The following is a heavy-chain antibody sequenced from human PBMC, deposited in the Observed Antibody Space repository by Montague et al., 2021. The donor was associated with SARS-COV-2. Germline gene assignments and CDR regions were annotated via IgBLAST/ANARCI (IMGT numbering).Heavy chain of an antibody. CDR3: AKGLPLSVTGSHSLDV. V-gene: IGHV3-9*01. CDR1: GFIFDDFA. CDR2: ISWNSADI. Sequence: SLRLSCAASGFIFDDFAMHWVRQVPGKGLEWVSGISWNSADIGYADSVKGRFTISRDNAKNFLSLQMNSLRTEDTALYYCAKGLPLSVTGSHSLDVWGQGTAVTGSS. J-gene: IGHJ6*02. D-gene: IGHD6-19*01.